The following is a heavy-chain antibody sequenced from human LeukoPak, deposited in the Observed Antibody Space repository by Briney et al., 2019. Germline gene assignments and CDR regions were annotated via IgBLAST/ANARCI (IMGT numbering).Heavy chain of an antibody. CDR2: IYYSGRT. Sequence: PSETLYLTCTVSGGSISSGGYYWSWIRQHPGKGLEWIGYIYYSGRTYYNPSLKSRVTISVDTSKNQFSLKLSSVIAADTAVYYCARAGEQGMDYWGQGTLVTVSS. J-gene: IGHJ4*02. CDR3: ARAGEQGMDY. V-gene: IGHV4-31*03. D-gene: IGHD7-27*01. CDR1: GGSISSGGYY.